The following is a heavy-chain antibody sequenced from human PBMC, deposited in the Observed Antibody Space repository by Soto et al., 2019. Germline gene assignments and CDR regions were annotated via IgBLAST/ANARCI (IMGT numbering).Heavy chain of an antibody. V-gene: IGHV3-48*02. CDR1: GFTFSSHA. CDR3: ARDARNADYDY. Sequence: EVQLVESGGGLVQPGGSLKLSCAVSGFTFSSHAMNWVRQAPGKGMEWVAYIHGTRSIIYYAGSVKGRFTTSRDNAKNSLYLQMDSLRDEDTALYYCARDARNADYDYWGQGTLVTVSS. J-gene: IGHJ4*02. D-gene: IGHD3-16*01. CDR2: IHGTRSII.